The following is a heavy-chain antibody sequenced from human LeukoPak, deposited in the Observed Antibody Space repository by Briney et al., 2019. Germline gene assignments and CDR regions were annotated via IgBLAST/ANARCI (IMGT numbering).Heavy chain of an antibody. V-gene: IGHV1-2*02. Sequence: ASVKVSCKASGYTFTGYYMHWVRQAPGQGLEWMGWINPNSGGTNYAQKFQGRVTMTRDTSISTAYMELSRLRPGGTAVYYCARDSVGYFDYWGQGTLVTVSS. D-gene: IGHD1-26*01. CDR3: ARDSVGYFDY. CDR1: GYTFTGYY. CDR2: INPNSGGT. J-gene: IGHJ4*02.